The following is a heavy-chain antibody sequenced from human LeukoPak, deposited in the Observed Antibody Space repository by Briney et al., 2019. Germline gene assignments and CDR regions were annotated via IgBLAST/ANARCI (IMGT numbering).Heavy chain of an antibody. J-gene: IGHJ2*01. D-gene: IGHD1-26*01. CDR1: GFTFSSYS. Sequence: GGSLRLSCAASGFTFSSYSMNWVRQAPGKGLEWVSSISSSSTYIHYADSVKGRFTISRDSSKNTLFLHMNTLRAEDTAIYYCAKDRTVGASYWYFDLWGRGTLVTVSS. CDR2: ISSSSTYI. CDR3: AKDRTVGASYWYFDL. V-gene: IGHV3-21*04.